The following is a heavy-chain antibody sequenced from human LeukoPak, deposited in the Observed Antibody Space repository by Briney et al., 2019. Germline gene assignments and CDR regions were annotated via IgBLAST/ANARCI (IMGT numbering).Heavy chain of an antibody. J-gene: IGHJ4*02. V-gene: IGHV3-7*03. D-gene: IGHD3-10*01. Sequence: GGSLRLSCAASGFTFSSYWMYWVRQAPGKGLEWVAMIKQDGSETCYVDSVKGRFTISRDNAKNSLYLQMNSLRAEDTALYYCAKDKGLHAGSGFDYWGQGTLVTVSS. CDR2: IKQDGSET. CDR3: AKDKGLHAGSGFDY. CDR1: GFTFSSYW.